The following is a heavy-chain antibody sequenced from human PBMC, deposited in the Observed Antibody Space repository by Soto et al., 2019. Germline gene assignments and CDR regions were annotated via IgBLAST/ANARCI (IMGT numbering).Heavy chain of an antibody. Sequence: EVQLLESGGGLVQPGGSLRLSCAASGFTFSSYAMSWVRQAPGKGLEWVSAISGSGGSTYYADSVKGRFTISRDNSKNTLYLQINSLRAEDTAVYYCAVWSGPPFAVFDIWGQGTMVTVSS. D-gene: IGHD3-3*01. CDR2: ISGSGGST. V-gene: IGHV3-23*01. CDR1: GFTFSSYA. CDR3: AVWSGPPFAVFDI. J-gene: IGHJ3*02.